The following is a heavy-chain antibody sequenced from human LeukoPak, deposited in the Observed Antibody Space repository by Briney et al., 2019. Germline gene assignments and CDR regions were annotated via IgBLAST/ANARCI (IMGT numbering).Heavy chain of an antibody. Sequence: PSETLSLTCAVYGGSFRGLYWLEIRQPPGKAREWRGEIKHRRSTNYNPSLKRRVSITVDPSKNQFSLKLSSVTDADTAVYYCARGSSLARRGSGYYYISYYGMDVWGQGPTVTVSS. V-gene: IGHV4-34*01. J-gene: IGHJ6*02. CDR1: GGSFRGLY. D-gene: IGHD3-22*01. CDR2: IKHRRST. CDR3: ARGSSLARRGSGYYYISYYGMDV.